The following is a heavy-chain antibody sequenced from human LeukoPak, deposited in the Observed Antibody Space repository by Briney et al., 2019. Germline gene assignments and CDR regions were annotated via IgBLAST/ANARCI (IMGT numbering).Heavy chain of an antibody. J-gene: IGHJ4*02. CDR2: IYYSGST. V-gene: IGHV4-39*02. D-gene: IGHD6-19*01. CDR1: GGSISSSSYY. Sequence: SETLSLTCTVSGGSISSSSYYWGWIRQPPGKGLEWIGSIYYSGSTYYNPSLRSRVTISVDTSKNQFSLKLSSVTAADTAVYYCARDRYSSGGFDYWGQGTLVTVSS. CDR3: ARDRYSSGGFDY.